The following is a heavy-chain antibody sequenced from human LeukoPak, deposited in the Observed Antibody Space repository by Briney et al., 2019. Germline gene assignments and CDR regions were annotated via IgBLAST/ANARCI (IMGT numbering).Heavy chain of an antibody. J-gene: IGHJ6*02. Sequence: ASVKVSCKASGYTLTELSMHWVRQAPGKGLGWRGGFDPEDGETIYAQKFQGRVTMTEDTSTDTTYMELSRLRSEDTAVYYCATDRMSLVGATNYYYGMDVWGQGTTVTVSS. CDR2: FDPEDGET. CDR1: GYTLTELS. V-gene: IGHV1-24*01. CDR3: ATDRMSLVGATNYYYGMDV. D-gene: IGHD1-26*01.